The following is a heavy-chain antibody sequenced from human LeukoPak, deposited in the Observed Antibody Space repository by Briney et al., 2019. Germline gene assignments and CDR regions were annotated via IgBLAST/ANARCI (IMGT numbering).Heavy chain of an antibody. V-gene: IGHV3-21*01. CDR2: ISSSSSYI. CDR1: GFTFSNYG. D-gene: IGHD6-13*01. J-gene: IGHJ4*02. CDR3: ARGGRSSSSWYGY. Sequence: GGSLRLSCAASGFTFSNYGMHWVRQAPGKGLEWVSSISSSSSYIYYADSVKGRFTISRDNAKNSLYLQMNSLRAEDTAVYYCARGGRSSSSWYGYWGQGTLVTVSS.